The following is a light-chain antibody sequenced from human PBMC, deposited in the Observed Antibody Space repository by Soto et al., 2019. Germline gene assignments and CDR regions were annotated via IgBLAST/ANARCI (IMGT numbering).Light chain of an antibody. J-gene: IGKJ1*01. Sequence: DIQMTQSPSSLSASVGDRVTITCRASQSISSYLNWYQQKPGKAPKLLIYAASNVQSGVPSRFSGSGSGTDFTLTISSLQPEDFATYYCQQSYSTPPTFGQGTKVEIK. CDR3: QQSYSTPPT. CDR1: QSISSY. V-gene: IGKV1-39*01. CDR2: AAS.